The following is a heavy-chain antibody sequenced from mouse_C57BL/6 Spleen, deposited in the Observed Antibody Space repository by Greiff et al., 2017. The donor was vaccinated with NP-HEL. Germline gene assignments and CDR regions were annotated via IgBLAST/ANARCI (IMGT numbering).Heavy chain of an antibody. V-gene: IGHV1-15*01. D-gene: IGHD4-1*01. J-gene: IGHJ1*03. CDR3: TRENLTGHWYFDV. CDR1: GYTFTDYE. Sequence: QVHVKQSGAELVRPGASVTLSCKASGYTFTDYEMHWVKQTPVHGLEWIGAIDPETGGTAYNQKFKGKAILTADKSSSTAYMELRSLTSEDSAVYYCTRENLTGHWYFDVWGTGTTVTVSS. CDR2: IDPETGGT.